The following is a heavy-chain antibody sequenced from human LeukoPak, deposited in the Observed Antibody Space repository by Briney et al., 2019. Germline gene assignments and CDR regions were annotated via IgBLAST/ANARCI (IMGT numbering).Heavy chain of an antibody. J-gene: IGHJ3*02. CDR3: ARDGNYYDSSGYYYNLSAFDI. D-gene: IGHD3-22*01. CDR2: IWYDGSNK. V-gene: IGHV3-33*01. Sequence: GGSLRLSCAASGFTFSSYGMHWVRQAPGKGLEWVAVIWYDGSNKYYADSVKGRFTISRDNSKNTLYLQMNSLRAEDTAVYYCARDGNYYDSSGYYYNLSAFDIWGQGTMATVSS. CDR1: GFTFSSYG.